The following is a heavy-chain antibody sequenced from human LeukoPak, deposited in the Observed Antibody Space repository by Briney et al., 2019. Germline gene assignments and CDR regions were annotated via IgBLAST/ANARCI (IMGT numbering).Heavy chain of an antibody. Sequence: SETLSLTCTVSGGSISSYYGSWIRQPPGKGLEWIGEINHSGSTNYNPSLKSRVTISVDTSKNQFSLKLSSVTAADTAVYYCASLRERSYYARGFDYWGQGTLVTVSS. CDR3: ASLRERSYYARGFDY. CDR1: GGSISSYY. J-gene: IGHJ4*02. V-gene: IGHV4-34*01. D-gene: IGHD3-3*01. CDR2: INHSGST.